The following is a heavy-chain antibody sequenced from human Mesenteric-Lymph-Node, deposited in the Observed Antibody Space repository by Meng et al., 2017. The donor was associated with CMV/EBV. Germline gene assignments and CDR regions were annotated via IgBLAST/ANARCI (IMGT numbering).Heavy chain of an antibody. V-gene: IGHV3-23*01. CDR2: ISGSGGST. D-gene: IGHD3-3*01. CDR3: AKVQDYDFWSAYYPFDY. Sequence: GESLKISCAVSGFTFRSYAMSWVRQAPGKGLEWVSAISGSGGSTYYADSVKGRFTISRDNSKNTLYLQMNSLRAEDTAIYYCAKVQDYDFWSAYYPFDYWGQGTLVTVSS. J-gene: IGHJ4*02. CDR1: GFTFRSYA.